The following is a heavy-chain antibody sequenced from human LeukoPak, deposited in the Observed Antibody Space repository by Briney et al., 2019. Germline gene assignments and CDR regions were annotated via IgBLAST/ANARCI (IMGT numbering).Heavy chain of an antibody. D-gene: IGHD6-19*01. CDR2: INPNSGGT. J-gene: IGHJ6*03. V-gene: IGHV1-2*02. CDR3: AREGVVVAGTRYYMDV. CDR1: GYTFTGYY. Sequence: ASVKVSCKASGYTFTGYYMHWVRQAPGQGLEWMGWINPNSGGTNYAQKFQGRVTMTRDTSISTAYMELSRLRSDDTAVYYCAREGVVVAGTRYYMDVWGKGTTVTVSS.